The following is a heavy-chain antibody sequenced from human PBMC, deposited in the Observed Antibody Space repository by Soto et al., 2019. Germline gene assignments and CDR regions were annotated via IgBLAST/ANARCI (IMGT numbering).Heavy chain of an antibody. Sequence: QLKLQESGPGLVKPSETLSLTCTVSGGSISSSSYYWGWIRQPPGKGLEWIRSIYYSGSTYYNPSLKSRVTKSVDQSKNQFSLKLSSVTAADTAVYYCARRSGYCISASCYVTWFDPWGQGTLVTVSS. D-gene: IGHD2-2*03. CDR3: ARRSGYCISASCYVTWFDP. J-gene: IGHJ5*02. CDR1: GGSISSSSYY. CDR2: IYYSGST. V-gene: IGHV4-39*01.